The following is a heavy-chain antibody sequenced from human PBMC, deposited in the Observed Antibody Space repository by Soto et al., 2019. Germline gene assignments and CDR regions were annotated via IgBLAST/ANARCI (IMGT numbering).Heavy chain of an antibody. J-gene: IGHJ4*02. CDR1: GFSLSTSGVG. CDR3: AHKGPEDWPLDY. CDR2: IYWDDSK. Sequence: KESGPTLVRPTQTLTLTCAFSGFSLSTSGVGVGWIRQPPGKALEWLAVIYWDDSKHYSPSLRSRLTITKDTSKNQVVLTMTNMDPMDTGTYYCAHKGPEDWPLDYWGQGSLVTASS. V-gene: IGHV2-5*02. D-gene: IGHD3-9*01.